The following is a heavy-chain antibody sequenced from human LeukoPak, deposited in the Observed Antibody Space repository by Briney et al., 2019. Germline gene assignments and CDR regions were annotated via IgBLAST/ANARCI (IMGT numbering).Heavy chain of an antibody. CDR3: ARPDLSFIVGATFFGY. CDR2: INTDGGST. Sequence: GSLRLSCAASGFTFSSYWMHWVRQAPGKGLVWVSRINTDGGSTSYADSVKGRFTISRDNAKNTLYLQLNSLRAEDTAVYYCARPDLSFIVGATFFGYWGQGTLVTVSS. J-gene: IGHJ4*02. V-gene: IGHV3-74*01. CDR1: GFTFSSYW. D-gene: IGHD1-26*01.